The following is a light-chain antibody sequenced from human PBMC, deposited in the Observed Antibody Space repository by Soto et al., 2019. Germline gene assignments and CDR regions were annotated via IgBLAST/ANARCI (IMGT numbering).Light chain of an antibody. J-gene: IGKJ1*01. Sequence: DIQMTQSPSTLSGSVGDRVTITCRASQTISSWLAWYQQKPGKAPKLLIYKASTLKSGVPSRFSGSGSGTEFTLTISSLQSEDFAVYYCQQYNNWQGTFGQGTKVDIK. CDR1: QTISSW. CDR2: KAS. V-gene: IGKV1-5*03. CDR3: QQYNNWQGT.